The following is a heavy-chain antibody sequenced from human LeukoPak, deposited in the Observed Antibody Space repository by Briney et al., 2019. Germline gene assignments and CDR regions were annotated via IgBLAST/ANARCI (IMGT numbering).Heavy chain of an antibody. CDR2: IYYSGST. CDR1: GGSVSSGSYY. CDR3: ARDKGIASAMDV. J-gene: IGHJ6*02. V-gene: IGHV4-61*01. Sequence: SETLSLTYTVSGGSVSSGSYYWSWIRQPPGKGLEWIGYIYYSGSTNYNPSLKSRVTISVDTSKNQFSLKLSSVTAADTAVYYRARDKGIASAMDVWGQGTTVTVSS. D-gene: IGHD6-13*01.